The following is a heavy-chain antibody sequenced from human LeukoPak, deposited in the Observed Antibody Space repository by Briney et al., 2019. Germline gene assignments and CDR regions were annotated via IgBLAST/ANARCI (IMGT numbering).Heavy chain of an antibody. Sequence: SETLSLTCTVSGGSISSYYWSWIRQPPGKGLEWIGYIYYSGSTNYNPSLKSRVTISVDTSKNQFSLKLSSVTAADTAVYYCARFKSATRHFDYWGQGTLVTVSS. CDR3: ARFKSATRHFDY. CDR2: IYYSGST. V-gene: IGHV4-59*01. CDR1: GGSISSYY. D-gene: IGHD2-15*01. J-gene: IGHJ4*02.